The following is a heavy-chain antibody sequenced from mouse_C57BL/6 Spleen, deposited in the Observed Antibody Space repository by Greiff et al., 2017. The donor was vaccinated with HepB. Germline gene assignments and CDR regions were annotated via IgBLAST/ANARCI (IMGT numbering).Heavy chain of an antibody. D-gene: IGHD1-1*01. CDR3: ASLITTVVATDDY. CDR2: IYPRSGNT. V-gene: IGHV1-81*01. CDR1: GYTFTSYG. J-gene: IGHJ2*01. Sequence: VKLMESGAELARPGASVKLSCKASGYTFTSYGISWVKQRTGQGLEWIGEIYPRSGNTYYNEKFKGKATLTADKSSSTAYMELRSLTSEDSAVYFCASLITTVVATDDYWGQGTTLTVSS.